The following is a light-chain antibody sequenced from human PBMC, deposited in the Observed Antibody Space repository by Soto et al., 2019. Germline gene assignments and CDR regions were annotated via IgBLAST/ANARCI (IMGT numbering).Light chain of an antibody. CDR1: QSIANN. CDR3: QQYNAWPPWT. Sequence: ERVITPYPASLSASPGERITLSCKASQSIANNLAWHQQKPGQAPRLLMYGASTRAADIPARFSGSGSGTEFSLTISSLQSEDFAIYYCQQYNAWPPWTFGPGTKVDI. V-gene: IGKV3-15*01. J-gene: IGKJ1*01. CDR2: GAS.